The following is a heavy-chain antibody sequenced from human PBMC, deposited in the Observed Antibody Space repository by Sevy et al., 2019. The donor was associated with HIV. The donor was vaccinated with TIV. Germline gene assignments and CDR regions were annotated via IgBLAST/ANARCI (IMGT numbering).Heavy chain of an antibody. V-gene: IGHV3-23*01. CDR3: AKDGGVNWDQYYFDS. J-gene: IGHJ4*02. D-gene: IGHD2-8*02. Sequence: GGSLRLSCSASGFRFSSYGMTWVRQTPGKGLEWVSSISGTGARTDYADSVKGRFTISRDNSRNTLFLQMNTLRAEDTAVYYCAKDGGVNWDQYYFDSWGQGTLVTVSS. CDR1: GFRFSSYG. CDR2: ISGTGART.